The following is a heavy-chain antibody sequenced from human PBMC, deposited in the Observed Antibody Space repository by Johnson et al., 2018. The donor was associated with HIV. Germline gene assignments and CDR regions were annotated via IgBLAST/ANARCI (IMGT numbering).Heavy chain of an antibody. CDR1: RFTFDDYA. Sequence: VQLVESGGGLVQPGGSLRLSCAASRFTFDDYAMHWVRQAPGKGLECVSGISWNSGSIGYADSVKGRFTISRDNSKNTLYLQMNSLRAEDTAVYYCAGWLAEAFDVWGQGTMVTVSS. V-gene: IGHV3-9*01. CDR3: AGWLAEAFDV. D-gene: IGHD6-19*01. J-gene: IGHJ3*01. CDR2: ISWNSGSI.